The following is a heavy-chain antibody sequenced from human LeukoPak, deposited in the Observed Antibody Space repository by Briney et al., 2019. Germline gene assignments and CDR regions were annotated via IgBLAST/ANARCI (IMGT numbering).Heavy chain of an antibody. CDR2: ISGSGGST. Sequence: GGSLRLSCAASEFTFSSYTMSWVRQAPGKGLEWVSAISGSGGSTYYADSVKGRFTISRDNSKNTLYLQMNSLRAEDTAVYYCARDRGGGSYLDAFDIWAKGQWSPSLQ. D-gene: IGHD1-26*01. CDR1: EFTFSSYT. V-gene: IGHV3-23*01. CDR3: ARDRGGGSYLDAFDI. J-gene: IGHJ3*02.